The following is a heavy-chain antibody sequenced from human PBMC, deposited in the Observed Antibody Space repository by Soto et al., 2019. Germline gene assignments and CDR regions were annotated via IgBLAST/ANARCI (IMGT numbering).Heavy chain of an antibody. D-gene: IGHD2-15*01. CDR1: GFIFSGYG. CDR3: AKAASWGGGRYYCYYMAV. V-gene: IGHV3-23*03. J-gene: IGHJ6*03. Sequence: EVQLLESGGGLVQPGGSLRLSCAASGFIFSGYGMTWVRQAPGKGLEWVSIINAGGSTTHYADSVKGRFTISRDNSKNTLYLQMKSLRGNDKAVDYCAKAASWGGGRYYCYYMAVWGKGTAVTV. CDR2: INAGGSTT.